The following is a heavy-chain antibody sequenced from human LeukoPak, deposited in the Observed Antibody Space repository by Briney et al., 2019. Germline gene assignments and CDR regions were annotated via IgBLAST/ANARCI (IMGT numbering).Heavy chain of an antibody. CDR1: GFTFSSYS. V-gene: IGHV3-48*01. D-gene: IGHD6-13*01. CDR3: ARVFPGIAAAGTGWDAFDI. J-gene: IGHJ3*02. Sequence: PGGSLRLSCAASGFTFSSYSMNWVRQAPGKGLEWVSYISSSSTIYYADSVKGRFTISRDNAKNSLYLQMNSLRAEDTAVYYCARVFPGIAAAGTGWDAFDIWGQGTMVTASS. CDR2: ISSSSTI.